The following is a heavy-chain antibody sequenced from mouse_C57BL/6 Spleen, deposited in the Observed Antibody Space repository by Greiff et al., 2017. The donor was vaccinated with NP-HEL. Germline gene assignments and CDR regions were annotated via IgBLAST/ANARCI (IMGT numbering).Heavy chain of an antibody. CDR2: INYDGSST. J-gene: IGHJ1*03. CDR3: ARVSSYGYFDV. D-gene: IGHD1-1*01. CDR1: GFTFSDYY. V-gene: IGHV5-16*01. Sequence: EVMLVESEGGLVQPGSSMKLSCTASGFTFSDYYMAWVRQVPEKGLEWVANINYDGSSTYYLDSLKSRFIISRDNAKNILYLQMSSLKSEDTATYYCARVSSYGYFDVWGTGTTVTVSS.